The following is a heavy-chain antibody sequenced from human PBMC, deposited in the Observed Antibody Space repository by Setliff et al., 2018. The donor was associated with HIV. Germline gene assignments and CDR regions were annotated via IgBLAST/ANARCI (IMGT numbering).Heavy chain of an antibody. CDR2: IYTSGST. CDR3: AGDVDTAMAKYYYYYYMDV. Sequence: SETLSLTCTVSGGSISSYYWSWIRQPAGKGLEWIGRIYTSGSTNYNPSLKSRVTMSVDTSKNQFSLKLSSVTAADTAVYYCAGDVDTAMAKYYYYYYMDVWGKGTTVTVS. J-gene: IGHJ6*03. D-gene: IGHD5-18*01. CDR1: GGSISSYY. V-gene: IGHV4-4*07.